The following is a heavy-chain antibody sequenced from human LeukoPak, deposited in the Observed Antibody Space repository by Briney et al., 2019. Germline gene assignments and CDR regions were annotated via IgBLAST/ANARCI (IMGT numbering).Heavy chain of an antibody. Sequence: SETLSLTCAVYGGSFSGYYWSWIRQPPGKGLEWIGEINPSGSTNYNPSLKSRVTISVDTSKNQFSLKLSSVTAADTAVYYCARRYGSGSYYYYYGMDVWGKGTTVTVSS. CDR1: GGSFSGYY. D-gene: IGHD3-10*01. CDR2: INPSGST. CDR3: ARRYGSGSYYYYYGMDV. V-gene: IGHV4-34*01. J-gene: IGHJ6*04.